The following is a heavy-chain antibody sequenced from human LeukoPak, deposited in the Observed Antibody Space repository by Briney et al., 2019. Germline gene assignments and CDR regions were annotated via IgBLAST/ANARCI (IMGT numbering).Heavy chain of an antibody. D-gene: IGHD5-12*01. J-gene: IGHJ4*02. CDR3: AREFSGYDWGHFDY. Sequence: ASVKLSCKASGYTFTSYGISWMRQPPGQGLEWMGWISAYNSNTNYAQKLQGRVTMTTDTSTSTAYMELRSLRSDDTAVYYCAREFSGYDWGHFDYWGQGTLVTVSS. V-gene: IGHV1-18*04. CDR2: ISAYNSNT. CDR1: GYTFTSYG.